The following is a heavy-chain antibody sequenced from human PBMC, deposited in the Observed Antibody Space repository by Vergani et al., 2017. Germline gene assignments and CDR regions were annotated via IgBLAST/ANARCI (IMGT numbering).Heavy chain of an antibody. CDR1: GYNFNQYG. V-gene: IGHV3-33*01. D-gene: IGHD1-14*01. CDR3: ARDLRLLYNRFDP. Sequence: QVQLVESGGGVVQPGGSLRLSCAASGYNFNQYGMNWVRQAPGKGLEWVAVTRYNGNNKQYEDPMKGRFTISRDNFKSTMYLQMNSLRDEDTGVYYCARDLRLLYNRFDPWGQGTVVTVSS. CDR2: TRYNGNNK. J-gene: IGHJ5*02.